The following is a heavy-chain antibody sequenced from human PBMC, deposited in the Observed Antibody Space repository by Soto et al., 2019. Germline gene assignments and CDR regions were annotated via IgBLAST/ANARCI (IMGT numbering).Heavy chain of an antibody. CDR2: IYYSGNT. CDR3: ARDSPYCTTTRCYRAIDI. J-gene: IGHJ3*02. Sequence: PSETLSLTXTVSGGSISSYYWSWIRQPPGKGLEWIGYIYYSGNTRYNPSLESRVTISADTSKNQFSLTLTSVTAADTAVYYCARDSPYCTTTRCYRAIDIWGQGTMVTVSS. D-gene: IGHD2-2*02. V-gene: IGHV4-59*01. CDR1: GGSISSYY.